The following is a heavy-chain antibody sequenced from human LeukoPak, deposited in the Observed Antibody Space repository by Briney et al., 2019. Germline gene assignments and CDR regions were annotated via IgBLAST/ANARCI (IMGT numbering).Heavy chain of an antibody. CDR1: GFTFSNFA. Sequence: GGSLRLSCAGSGFTFSNFAMTWVRQAPGKGLEWISLISWDGGATYYADSVKGRFTVSRDKSKNSLFLQMNSVITEDTAFYYCTKVARNSSWPYFDSWGQGTLVTVSS. V-gene: IGHV3-43*02. CDR2: ISWDGGAT. J-gene: IGHJ4*02. D-gene: IGHD3-22*01. CDR3: TKVARNSSWPYFDS.